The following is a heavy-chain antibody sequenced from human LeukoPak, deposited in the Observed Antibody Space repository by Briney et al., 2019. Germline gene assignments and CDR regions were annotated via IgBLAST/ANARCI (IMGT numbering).Heavy chain of an antibody. V-gene: IGHV3-48*02. CDR2: ISGSGTTI. D-gene: IGHD3-3*02. Sequence: TGGSLRLSCAASGFIFSSYSMNWVRQAPGRGLEWVSYISGSGTTIYYADSVKGRFTISRDNAKNSLYLQMNSLRDEDTAVYYCVKGIHNPSYWGQGTLVTVSS. CDR1: GFIFSSYS. J-gene: IGHJ4*02. CDR3: VKGIHNPSY.